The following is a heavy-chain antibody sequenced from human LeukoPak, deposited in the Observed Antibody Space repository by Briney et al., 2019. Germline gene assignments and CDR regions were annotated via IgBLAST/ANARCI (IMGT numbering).Heavy chain of an antibody. V-gene: IGHV3-33*08. Sequence: GGSLRLSCAASGFTFSSYAMSWVRQAPGKGLEWVVFIWHDGSNAFFADSVTGRFSVSRDNSRNTVVLEMNSLRSEDTAVYYCAREGGSGTPTFDYWGQGTLVTVSS. CDR1: GFTFSSYA. CDR3: AREGGSGTPTFDY. D-gene: IGHD3-10*01. CDR2: IWHDGSNA. J-gene: IGHJ4*02.